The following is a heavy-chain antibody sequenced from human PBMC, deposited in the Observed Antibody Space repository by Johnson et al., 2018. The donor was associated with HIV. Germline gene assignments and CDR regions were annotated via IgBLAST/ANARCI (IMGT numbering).Heavy chain of an antibody. V-gene: IGHV3-30*14. Sequence: QVQLVESGGGVVQPGRSLRLSCAASGFTFSSYAMHWVRQAPGTGLEWVSLVSYDGRNQYHADSVKGRFTISRYHSKNTLYLQMNSLRAEDTAVYYFTLTDYGDYPQRVTDAFDIWGQGTMVTVSS. D-gene: IGHD4-17*01. J-gene: IGHJ3*02. CDR1: GFTFSSYA. CDR3: TLTDYGDYPQRVTDAFDI. CDR2: VSYDGRNQ.